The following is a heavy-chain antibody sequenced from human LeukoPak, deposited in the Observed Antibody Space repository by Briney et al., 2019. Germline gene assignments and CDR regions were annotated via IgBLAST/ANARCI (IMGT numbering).Heavy chain of an antibody. V-gene: IGHV3-15*01. Sequence: GGSLRLSCAGSGFTFSQDWMSWVRQVPGKGLEWLGLIKNKIDGGTTDYAVTVKGRFTISRDDSKNTLYLQLNSLKTGDTAVYYCSKYNPYDALDYWGQGTLVTVSS. CDR2: IKNKIDGGTT. CDR3: SKYNPYDALDY. J-gene: IGHJ4*02. D-gene: IGHD1-1*01. CDR1: GFTFSQDW.